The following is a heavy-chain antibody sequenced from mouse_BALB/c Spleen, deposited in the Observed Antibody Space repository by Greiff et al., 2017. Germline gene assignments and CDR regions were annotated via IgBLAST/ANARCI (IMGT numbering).Heavy chain of an antibody. Sequence: EVQLVESGGGLVKPGGSLKLSCAASGFTFSSYAMSWVRQSPEKRLEWVAVISSGGSYTYYPDTVTGRFTISRDNAKNTLYLEMSSLRTEDTAMYYCARCGRTTVGGAMDYWGQGTTLTVSS. CDR3: ARCGRTTVGGAMDY. D-gene: IGHD1-1*01. CDR2: ISSGGSYT. CDR1: GFTFSSYA. V-gene: IGHV5-9-4*01. J-gene: IGHJ4*01.